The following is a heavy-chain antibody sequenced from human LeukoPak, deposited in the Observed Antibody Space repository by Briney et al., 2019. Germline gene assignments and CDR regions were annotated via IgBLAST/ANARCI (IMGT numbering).Heavy chain of an antibody. CDR3: ARVGLRLGELSFFDY. D-gene: IGHD3-16*02. V-gene: IGHV4-59*01. CDR1: GGSITSDY. J-gene: IGHJ4*02. CDR2: ISYSGTI. Sequence: KPSETLSLTCTVSGGSITSDYWGWIRQPPGKAPEWIGYISYSGTINYNSSLKSRVTISLDTSKNQFSLKLSSVTAADTAVYYCARVGLRLGELSFFDYWGQGTLVTVSS.